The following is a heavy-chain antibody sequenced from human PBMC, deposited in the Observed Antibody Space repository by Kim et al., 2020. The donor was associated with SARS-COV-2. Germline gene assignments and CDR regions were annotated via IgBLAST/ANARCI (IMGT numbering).Heavy chain of an antibody. D-gene: IGHD6-19*01. Sequence: GDSVKDRFTISRDNAKNTLYLQMNSLRVEDTAVYYCAKPIAVAGTGGFDPWGQGTLVTVSS. CDR3: AKPIAVAGTGGFDP. J-gene: IGHJ5*02. V-gene: IGHV3-74*01.